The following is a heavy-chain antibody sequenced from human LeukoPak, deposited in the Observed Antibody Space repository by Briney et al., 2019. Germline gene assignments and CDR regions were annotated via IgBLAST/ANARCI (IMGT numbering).Heavy chain of an antibody. CDR2: INPTSGST. CDR3: ARIHYDSSVYLDY. J-gene: IGHJ4*02. V-gene: IGHV1-46*01. Sequence: ASVKVSCKASGYTFTSYHIHWVRQAPGQGLEWMGIINPTSGSTSYAQKFQGRVTMTRDMSTSTVYMELNILRSEDTAVYYCARIHYDSSVYLDYWGQGTLVTVSS. D-gene: IGHD3-22*01. CDR1: GYTFTSYH.